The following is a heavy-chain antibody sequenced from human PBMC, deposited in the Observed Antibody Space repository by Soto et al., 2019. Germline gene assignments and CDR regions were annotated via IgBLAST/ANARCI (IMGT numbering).Heavy chain of an antibody. CDR1: GFTFSNAW. CDR2: IKSKTGGGTT. Sequence: GGSLRLSCAASGFTFSNAWMSWVRQAPGKGLEWVGRIKSKTGGGTTDYAAPVKGRFTISRDDSKNTLFLQMNSLKTEDTAVYYCTTDDPINKNWGQGTLVTVSS. CDR3: TTDDPINKN. J-gene: IGHJ4*02. V-gene: IGHV3-15*01.